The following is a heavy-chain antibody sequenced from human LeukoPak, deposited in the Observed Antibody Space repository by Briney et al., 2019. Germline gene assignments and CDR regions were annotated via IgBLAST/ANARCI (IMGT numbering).Heavy chain of an antibody. V-gene: IGHV6-1*01. D-gene: IGHD1-26*01. Sequence: SQALSLTCAISGDSVSSNSAAWNWIRQSPSRGLEWLGRTYYRSKWYNDYAVSVKSRITINPDTSKNQFSLQLNSVTPEDTAVYYCARCVVGATIKECWFDPWGQGTLVTVSS. J-gene: IGHJ5*02. CDR3: ARCVVGATIKECWFDP. CDR2: TYYRSKWYN. CDR1: GDSVSSNSAA.